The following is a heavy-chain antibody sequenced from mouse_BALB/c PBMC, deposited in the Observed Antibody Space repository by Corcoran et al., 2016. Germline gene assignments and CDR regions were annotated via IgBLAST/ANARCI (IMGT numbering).Heavy chain of an antibody. J-gene: IGHJ2*01. CDR1: GYTFTNYG. CDR2: INTYTGEP. V-gene: IGHV9-1*02. CDR3: ARGDKWHFDY. Sequence: QIQLVQSGPELKKPGETVKISCKASGYTFTNYGMNWVKQAPGKGLKWMGWINTYTGEPTYADDFKGRFAFSLETSASTAYLQINNLKNEDMATYFCARGDKWHFDYWGQGTTLTVSS.